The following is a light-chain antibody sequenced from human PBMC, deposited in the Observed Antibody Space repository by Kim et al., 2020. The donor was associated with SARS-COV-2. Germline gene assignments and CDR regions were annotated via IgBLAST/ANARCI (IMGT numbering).Light chain of an antibody. CDR3: LLSYSGARARV. CDR2: DTS. CDR1: TGAVTSGHY. Sequence: QAVVTQEPSLTVSPGGTVTLTCGSSTGAVTSGHYPYWFQRKPGQAPRTLIYDTSNKHSWTPARFSGSLLGGKAALTLSGAQPEDEAEYYCLLSYSGARARVFGGGTQLTVL. J-gene: IGLJ3*02. V-gene: IGLV7-46*01.